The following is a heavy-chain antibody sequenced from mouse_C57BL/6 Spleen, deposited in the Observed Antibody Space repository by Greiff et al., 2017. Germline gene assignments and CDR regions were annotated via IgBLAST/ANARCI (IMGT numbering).Heavy chain of an antibody. J-gene: IGHJ1*03. CDR1: GYAFTNYL. V-gene: IGHV1-54*01. CDR2: INPGSGGT. Sequence: VQLQQSGAELVRPGTSVKVSCKASGYAFTNYLIEWVKQRPGQGLEWIGVINPGSGGTNYNEKFKGKATLTADKSSSTAYMQLSSLTSEDSAVYFGARRDYGSSSWYFDVWGTGTTVTVSS. D-gene: IGHD1-1*01. CDR3: ARRDYGSSSWYFDV.